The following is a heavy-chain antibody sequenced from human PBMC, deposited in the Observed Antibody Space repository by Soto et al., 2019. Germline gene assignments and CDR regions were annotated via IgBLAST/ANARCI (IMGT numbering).Heavy chain of an antibody. V-gene: IGHV4-61*01. J-gene: IGHJ5*02. CDR1: GGFVSRGKYY. CDR3: ASALYCSGGSCSFDP. Sequence: SENLPLTYTVSGGFVSRGKYYGCWLLQPPGKGLEWIGFIYYTGSTSYNPSLKSRVTISMDTSKNQFSLKLTSVTAADTAVYYCASALYCSGGSCSFDPWGQGTLVTVS. D-gene: IGHD2-15*01. CDR2: IYYTGST.